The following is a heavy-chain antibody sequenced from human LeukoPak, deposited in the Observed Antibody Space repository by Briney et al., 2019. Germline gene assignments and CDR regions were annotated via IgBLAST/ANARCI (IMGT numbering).Heavy chain of an antibody. D-gene: IGHD3-22*01. V-gene: IGHV4-38-2*02. CDR2: IYHSGST. CDR1: GYSISSDYY. J-gene: IGHJ4*02. CDR3: AGTNYDTSGTVEY. Sequence: SETLSLTCTVSGYSISSDYYWGWIRQPPGKGLEWIGFIYHSGSTYYNPSLKSRVTIFVDTSKNQFSLKLSSVTAADTAVYYCAGTNYDTSGTVEYWGQGTLVTVSS.